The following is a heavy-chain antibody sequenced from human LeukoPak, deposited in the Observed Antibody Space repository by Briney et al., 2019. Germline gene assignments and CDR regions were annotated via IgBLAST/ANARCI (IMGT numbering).Heavy chain of an antibody. CDR3: AVQAPNHSSSWLRYFDY. V-gene: IGHV4-34*01. J-gene: IGHJ4*02. CDR1: GAPITRYY. Sequence: KPSETLSLTCTVSGAPITRYYWSWIRQPPGKGLEWIGEINHSGSTNYNPSLKSRVTISVDTSKNQFSLKLSSVTAADTAVYYCAVQAPNHSSSWLRYFDYWGQGTLVTVSS. CDR2: INHSGST. D-gene: IGHD6-13*01.